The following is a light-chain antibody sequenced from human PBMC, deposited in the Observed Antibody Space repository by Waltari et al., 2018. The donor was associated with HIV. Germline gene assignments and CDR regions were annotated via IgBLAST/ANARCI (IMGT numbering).Light chain of an antibody. Sequence: DIVMTQTPLLLPVAPGEPASISCKSSRSLFDSDDANTFLDVYLQRPRQPPQLLLYSLAFRASGFPERFRGSGAGTDFTLKISRVEDDDVGIYCCMQRIDFPYTFGQGTRLEI. CDR3: MQRIDFPYT. CDR2: SLA. CDR1: RSLFDSDDANTF. J-gene: IGKJ2*01. V-gene: IGKV2-40*01.